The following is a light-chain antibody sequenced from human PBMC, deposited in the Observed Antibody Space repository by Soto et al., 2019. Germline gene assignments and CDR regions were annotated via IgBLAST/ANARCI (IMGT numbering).Light chain of an antibody. Sequence: DIQMTQSPSSLSASVGDRVTLTCRASLSISSHLNWYQHRPGKAPELLIYDTSNLQSGVPSRFSGSGSGTDFSLTINSLQPEDVATYFCQQVYRSPLTFGGGTRVE. J-gene: IGKJ4*01. V-gene: IGKV1-39*01. CDR1: LSISSH. CDR2: DTS. CDR3: QQVYRSPLT.